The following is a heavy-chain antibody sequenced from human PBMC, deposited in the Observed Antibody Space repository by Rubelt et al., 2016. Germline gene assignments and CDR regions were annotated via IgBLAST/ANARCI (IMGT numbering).Heavy chain of an antibody. CDR3: AKEVMTVESYYYGMDV. Sequence: GGSLRLSCAASGFTFSNAWMTWVRQAPGKGLEGVANIKQDGSEKYYVDSVKGRFTISRDNSRNTLYLKMNSLRVEDTAVYYCAKEVMTVESYYYGMDVWGQGTTVTVSS. CDR1: GFTFSNAW. J-gene: IGHJ6*02. D-gene: IGHD3-22*01. V-gene: IGHV3-7*05. CDR2: IKQDGSEK.